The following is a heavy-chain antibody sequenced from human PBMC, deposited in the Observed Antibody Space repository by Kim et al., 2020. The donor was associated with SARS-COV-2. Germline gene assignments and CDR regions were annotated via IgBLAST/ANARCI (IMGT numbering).Heavy chain of an antibody. CDR2: INAGNGNT. CDR1: GYTFTSYA. V-gene: IGHV1-3*01. D-gene: IGHD6-19*01. CDR3: ARGISRNQWLVQPDNWFDP. Sequence: ASVKVSCKASGYTFTSYAMHWVRQAPGQRLEWMGWINAGNGNTKYSQKFQGRVTITRDTSASTAYMELSSLRSEDTAVYYCARGISRNQWLVQPDNWFDPWGQGTLVTVSS. J-gene: IGHJ5*02.